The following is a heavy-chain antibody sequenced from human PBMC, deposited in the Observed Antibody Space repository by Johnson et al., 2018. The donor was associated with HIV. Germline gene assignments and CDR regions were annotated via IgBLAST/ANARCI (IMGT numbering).Heavy chain of an antibody. CDR1: GFTVSSNY. D-gene: IGHD3-16*01. CDR2: IYSGGST. V-gene: IGHV3-66*02. J-gene: IGHJ3*02. Sequence: ERLVESGGGLVQPGRSLRLSCAASGFTVSSNYMSWVRQAPGKGLEWVSVIYSGGSTYYADSVEGRFTISRDNFRNTPYLQMNSLGAENTAVYYCARERRAGGKGAFNIWCQGTMVTVSS. CDR3: ARERRAGGKGAFNI.